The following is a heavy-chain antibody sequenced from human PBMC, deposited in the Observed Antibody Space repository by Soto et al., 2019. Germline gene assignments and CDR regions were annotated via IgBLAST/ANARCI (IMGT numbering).Heavy chain of an antibody. CDR1: GGAFSGYY. J-gene: IGHJ4*02. CDR2: INHSGST. V-gene: IGHV4-34*01. D-gene: IGHD4-17*01. CDR3: ARGLTVSYFDY. Sequence: SETLSLTCAVYGGAFSGYYCIWIRQPPGKGLEWIGEINHSGSTNYNPSLKSRVTISVDTSKNQFSLKLSSVTAADTAVYYCARGLTVSYFDYWGQGTLVTVSS.